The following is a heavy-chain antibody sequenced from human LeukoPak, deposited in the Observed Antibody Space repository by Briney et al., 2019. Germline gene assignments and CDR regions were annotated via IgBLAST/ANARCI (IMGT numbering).Heavy chain of an antibody. CDR2: INNDGSLT. V-gene: IGHV3-74*01. CDR1: GFTFSSYW. CDR3: ARPGIALAGDY. Sequence: PGGSLRLSCAASGFTFSSYWMHWVRQTPGKGLAWVSRINNDGSLTNYADSVKGRFTISRDNAKNTLYLQMNSLRAEDTAVYYCARPGIALAGDYWGQRALVTVSS. D-gene: IGHD6-19*01. J-gene: IGHJ4*02.